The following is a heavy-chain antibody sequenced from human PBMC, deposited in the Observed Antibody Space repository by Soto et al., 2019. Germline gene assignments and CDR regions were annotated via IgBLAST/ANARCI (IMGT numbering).Heavy chain of an antibody. D-gene: IGHD7-27*01. Sequence: QVELVQSGAEVKKPGSSVKVSCKASGGNFITFAISWVRQAPGQGLEWMGEIIPISSTTKSAHKFQYRVTISADGSSSTVHMELRSLKSEDTAIDFCAKKLGIDPFGSYGLDVWGQGTTVTVSS. CDR2: IIPISSTT. V-gene: IGHV1-69*01. CDR3: AKKLGIDPFGSYGLDV. CDR1: GGNFITFA. J-gene: IGHJ6*02.